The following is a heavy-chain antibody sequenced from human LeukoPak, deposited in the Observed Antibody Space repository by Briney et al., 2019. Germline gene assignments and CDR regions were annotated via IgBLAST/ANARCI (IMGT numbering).Heavy chain of an antibody. D-gene: IGHD3-16*01. CDR2: IRSDGSNK. CDR1: GLTFSNAW. J-gene: IGHJ4*02. Sequence: GGSLRLSCSVSGLTFSNAWMNWVRQAPGKGLEWVAFIRSDGSNKYYADSVKGRFTISRDNSKNTMYLQMNNLRPEDTAKYYCAKDGYYDYVWGILDYWGQGTLVTVSS. V-gene: IGHV3-30*02. CDR3: AKDGYYDYVWGILDY.